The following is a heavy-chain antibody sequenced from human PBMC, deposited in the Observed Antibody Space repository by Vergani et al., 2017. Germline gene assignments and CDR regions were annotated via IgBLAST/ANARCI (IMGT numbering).Heavy chain of an antibody. V-gene: IGHV4-34*01. D-gene: IGHD7-27*01. CDR2: INHSGST. J-gene: IGHJ5*02. Sequence: QVQLQQWGAGLLKPSETLSLTCAVYGGSFSGYYWSWIRQPPGKGLEWIGEINHSGSTNYNPSLKSRFTISVDTSKNQFSLKLSSVTAADTAVYYCARANWQYNWFDPWGQGTLVTVSS. CDR1: GGSFSGYY. CDR3: ARANWQYNWFDP.